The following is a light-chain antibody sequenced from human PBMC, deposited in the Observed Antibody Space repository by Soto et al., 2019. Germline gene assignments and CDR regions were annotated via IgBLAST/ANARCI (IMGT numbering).Light chain of an antibody. CDR1: QTISSW. Sequence: DIQMTPSPSTLSGSVVYRVTITFRASQTISSWLALYQQKPGKAPKLLIYKASTLKSGVPSRFSGSGSGTEFTLTISSLQPDDFATYYCQHYNSYSEAFGQGTKV. J-gene: IGKJ1*01. CDR2: KAS. V-gene: IGKV1-5*03. CDR3: QHYNSYSEA.